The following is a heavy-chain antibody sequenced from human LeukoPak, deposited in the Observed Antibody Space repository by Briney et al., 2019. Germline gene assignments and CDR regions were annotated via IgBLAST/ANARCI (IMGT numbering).Heavy chain of an antibody. CDR2: INHSGST. Sequence: SETLSLTCAVYGGSFSGYYWGWIRQPPGKGLEWIGEINHSGSTNYNPSLKSRVTISVDTSKNQFSLKLSSVTAADTAVYYCARAPGFYSSSWYGYYYYMDVWGKGTTVTVSS. CDR1: GGSFSGYY. J-gene: IGHJ6*03. V-gene: IGHV4-34*01. CDR3: ARAPGFYSSSWYGYYYYMDV. D-gene: IGHD6-13*01.